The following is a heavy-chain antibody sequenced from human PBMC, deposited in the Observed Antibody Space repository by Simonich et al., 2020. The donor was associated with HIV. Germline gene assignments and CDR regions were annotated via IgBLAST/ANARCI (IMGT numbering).Heavy chain of an antibody. Sequence: QVQLVESGGGVVQPGRSLRLSCAASGFTFSSYAMHCVRQAPGKGLEGVAVISYGGSNKYCADSVKGRFTISRDNSKNTLYLQMNSLRAEDTAVYYCASGGSISSVWADDYWGQGTLVTVSS. J-gene: IGHJ4*02. D-gene: IGHD3-16*01. CDR3: ASGGSISSVWADDY. CDR1: GFTFSSYA. V-gene: IGHV3-30*07. CDR2: ISYGGSNK.